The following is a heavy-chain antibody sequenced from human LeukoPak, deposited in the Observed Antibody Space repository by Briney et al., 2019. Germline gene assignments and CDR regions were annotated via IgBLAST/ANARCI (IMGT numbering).Heavy chain of an antibody. J-gene: IGHJ4*02. V-gene: IGHV3-48*04. CDR3: TRDAYYNILTD. CDR2: ISLDSSII. D-gene: IGHD3-9*01. CDR1: GFTFSSYS. Sequence: PGGSLRLSWAASGFTFSSYSLNWVREAPGKGLEWVSHISLDSSIIPYANSVKGRFTISRDNTRNSLYLQMSSLRVEATPVYYCTRDAYYNILTDWGRGTLVTLSS.